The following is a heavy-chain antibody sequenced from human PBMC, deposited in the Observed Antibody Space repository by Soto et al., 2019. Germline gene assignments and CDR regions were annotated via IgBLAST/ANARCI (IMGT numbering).Heavy chain of an antibody. D-gene: IGHD2-21*01. CDR2: INPSGTIT. CDR1: GYTFTRNW. V-gene: IGHV1-46*01. J-gene: IGHJ5*02. CDR3: ARDHSISSSGAWWLDP. Sequence: ASVKVSCKASGYTFTRNWIHWVRRAPGQGLEWMGVINPSGTITTYAPKFQGRVTMTSDPSTSTVYMDLSSLTSEDTAVYYCARDHSISSSGAWWLDPWGQGTLVTVPQ.